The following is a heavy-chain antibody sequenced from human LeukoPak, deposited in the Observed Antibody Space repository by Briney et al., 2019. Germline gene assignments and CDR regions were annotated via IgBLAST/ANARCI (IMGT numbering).Heavy chain of an antibody. J-gene: IGHJ4*02. CDR2: IYPDDSDT. V-gene: IGHV5-51*01. CDR1: GYSFSDYW. CDR3: ARRQRGGFFDY. D-gene: IGHD3-16*01. Sequence: GESLKISCKASGYSFSDYWIGWVRHMPGKGLEWMAIIYPDDSDTRYSPSFQGQVTISADKSISTAYLQWSSLKASDTAMYYCARRQRGGFFDYWGQGTLVTVSS.